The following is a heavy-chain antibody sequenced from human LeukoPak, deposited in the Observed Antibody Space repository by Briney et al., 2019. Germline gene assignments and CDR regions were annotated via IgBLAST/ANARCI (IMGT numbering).Heavy chain of an antibody. Sequence: GGSLRLSCAASGFTFSSYGMHWVRQAPGKGLEWVAVIWYDGSNKYYADSVKGRFTISRDNSKNTLYLQMNSLRAEDTAVYYCARKFDRQLNLDYWGQGTLVTVSS. V-gene: IGHV3-33*01. D-gene: IGHD2-2*01. CDR3: ARKFDRQLNLDY. CDR1: GFTFSSYG. J-gene: IGHJ4*02. CDR2: IWYDGSNK.